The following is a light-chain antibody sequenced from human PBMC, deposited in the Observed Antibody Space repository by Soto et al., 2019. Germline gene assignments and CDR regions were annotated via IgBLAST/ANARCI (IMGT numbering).Light chain of an antibody. CDR2: VAS. J-gene: IGKJ1*01. Sequence: EIVWTQSPGTLSLSPGERATLSCRASQSVNTNLAWYQQKPGQAPRLLISVASSRATGIPDRFSGSGSGTDFTLTISRLEPEDFALYYCQQYGSSPWTFGQGTKVDIK. CDR3: QQYGSSPWT. V-gene: IGKV3-20*01. CDR1: QSVNTN.